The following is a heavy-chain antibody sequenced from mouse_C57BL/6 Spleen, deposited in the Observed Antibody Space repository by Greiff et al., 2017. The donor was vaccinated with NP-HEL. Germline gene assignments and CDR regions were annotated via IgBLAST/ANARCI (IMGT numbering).Heavy chain of an antibody. V-gene: IGHV1-52*01. J-gene: IGHJ4*01. D-gene: IGHD2-1*01. CDR3: ARRGNYVYYAMDY. CDR1: GYTFTSYW. CDR2: IDPSDSET. Sequence: VKLQQPGAELVRPGSSVKLSCKASGYTFTSYWMHWVKQRPIQGLEWIGNIDPSDSETHYNQKFKDKATLTVDKSSSTAYMQLSSLTSEDSAVYYCARRGNYVYYAMDYWGQGTSVTVSS.